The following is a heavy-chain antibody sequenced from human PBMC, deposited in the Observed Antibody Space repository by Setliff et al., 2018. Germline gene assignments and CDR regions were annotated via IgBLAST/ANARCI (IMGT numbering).Heavy chain of an antibody. J-gene: IGHJ6*03. CDR2: IYYSGST. V-gene: IGHV4-30-4*08. Sequence: SETLSLTCTVSGGSISSGDYYWSWIRQPPGKGLEWIGYIYYSGSTYYNPSLKSRVTMSVDTSKNQFSLKLGSVTAADTAVYYCARESGWRDFAYYMDVWAKGTTVTVSS. CDR1: GGSISSGDYY. CDR3: ARESGWRDFAYYMDV. D-gene: IGHD6-19*01.